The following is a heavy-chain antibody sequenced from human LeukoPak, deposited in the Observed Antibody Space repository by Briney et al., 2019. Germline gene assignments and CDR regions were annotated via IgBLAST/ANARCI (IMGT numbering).Heavy chain of an antibody. J-gene: IGHJ3*02. D-gene: IGHD3-9*01. V-gene: IGHV4-34*01. CDR2: INHSGST. CDR1: GGSFSGYY. CDR3: ARGYYDILTGYYSYAFDI. Sequence: SETLSLTCAVYGGSFSGYYWSWIRQPPGKGLEWIGEINHSGSTNYNPSLKSRVTISVDKSKNQFSLKLSSVTAADTAVYYCARGYYDILTGYYSYAFDIWGQGTMVTVSS.